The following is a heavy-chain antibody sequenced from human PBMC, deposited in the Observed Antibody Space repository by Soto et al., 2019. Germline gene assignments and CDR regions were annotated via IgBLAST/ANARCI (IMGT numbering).Heavy chain of an antibody. V-gene: IGHV3-23*01. D-gene: IGHD3-10*01. CDR2: ISGSGSST. J-gene: IGHJ4*02. CDR3: AKGSGGSGRRPFDY. CDR1: GFTFSSYA. Sequence: EVQLLESGGGLVQPGGSLRLSCAASGFTFSSYAMNWVRQAPGKGLEWVSAISGSGSSTYYTDSVKGRFTISRDNSKNTLYLQMNSLRAEDTAVYYCAKGSGGSGRRPFDYWGQGTLVTVSS.